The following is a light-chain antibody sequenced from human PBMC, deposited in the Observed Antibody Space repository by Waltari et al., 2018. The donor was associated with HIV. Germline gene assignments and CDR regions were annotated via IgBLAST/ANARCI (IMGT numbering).Light chain of an antibody. CDR3: SSYAGSNLV. V-gene: IGLV2-8*01. CDR2: EVT. Sequence: QSALTQPPSASGSPGQSVAISCTGTSSDIGGSNYVSWYQQHPGKAPKLMIYEVTKRPSGVPDRFSGSKSGNTASLTVSGLQAEDEADYYCSSYAGSNLVFGGVTKLTVL. J-gene: IGLJ3*02. CDR1: SSDIGGSNY.